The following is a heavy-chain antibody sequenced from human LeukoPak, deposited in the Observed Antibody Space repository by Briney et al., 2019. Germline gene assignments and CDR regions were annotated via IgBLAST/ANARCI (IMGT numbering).Heavy chain of an antibody. J-gene: IGHJ4*02. CDR1: GYSFTNYW. CDR3: ARKSSPLWFGELLSHDFDY. V-gene: IGHV5-51*01. D-gene: IGHD3-10*01. CDR2: TYPGDSDT. Sequence: GESLKISCKGSGYSFTNYWIGWVRQMPGKGLEWMGVTYPGDSDTRYSPSFQGQVTISADKSVSTAYLQWSSLKASDTAMYYCARKSSPLWFGELLSHDFDYWGQGTLVSVS.